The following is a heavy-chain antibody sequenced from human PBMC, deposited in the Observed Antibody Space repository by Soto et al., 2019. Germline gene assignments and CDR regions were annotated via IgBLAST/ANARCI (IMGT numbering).Heavy chain of an antibody. D-gene: IGHD3-10*01. CDR3: AKDLEFGEFIYGMDV. CDR2: ISGSGGST. CDR1: GFTFSSYA. J-gene: IGHJ6*02. Sequence: GGSLRLSCAASGFTFSSYAMSWVRHAPGKGLEWVSAISGSGGSTYYADSVKGRFTISRDNSKNTLYLQMNSLRAEDTAVYYCAKDLEFGEFIYGMDVWGQGTTVTVSS. V-gene: IGHV3-23*01.